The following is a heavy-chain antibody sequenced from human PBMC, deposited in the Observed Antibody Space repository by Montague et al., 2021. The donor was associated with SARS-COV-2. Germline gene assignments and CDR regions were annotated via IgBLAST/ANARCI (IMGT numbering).Heavy chain of an antibody. V-gene: IGHV3-7*01. CDR3: ARERQDSSGWSTYWYFDL. CDR2: IEEDGSEK. CDR1: GFTFSSYW. J-gene: IGHJ2*01. D-gene: IGHD6-19*01. Sequence: SLRLSCAASGFTFSSYWMSWVRQAPGKGLEWVANIEEDGSEKYYMDSVKGQFTISRGNAKNSLSLQMNSLRAEDTAVYYCARERQDSSGWSTYWYFDLWGRGTLVTVSS.